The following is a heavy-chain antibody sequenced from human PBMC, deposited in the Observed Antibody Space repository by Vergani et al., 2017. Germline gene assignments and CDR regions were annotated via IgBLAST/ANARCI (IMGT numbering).Heavy chain of an antibody. Sequence: EVQLLESGGGLVQPGGSLRLSCAASGFTFSSYAMSWVRQAPGKGLEWVSAISGSGGSTYYADSVKGRFTISRDNSKNTLYLQMNSLRAEDTAVYYCAKVSSYYYGSGSYFLYYGMDVWGQGP. CDR2: ISGSGGST. D-gene: IGHD3-10*01. V-gene: IGHV3-23*01. CDR1: GFTFSSYA. J-gene: IGHJ6*02. CDR3: AKVSSYYYGSGSYFLYYGMDV.